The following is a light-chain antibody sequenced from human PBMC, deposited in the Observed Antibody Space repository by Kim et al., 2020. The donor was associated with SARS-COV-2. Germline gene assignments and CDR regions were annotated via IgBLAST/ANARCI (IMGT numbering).Light chain of an antibody. Sequence: CPGEAATLSGRASREITSNYLAWFQQKPGQAPRLLIYGASNRATGIPDRFGGYGSGTDFTLTISRLEPEDFAVYFCQQYVSSLLTFGGGTKVDIK. J-gene: IGKJ4*01. CDR3: QQYVSSLLT. CDR1: REITSNY. V-gene: IGKV3-20*01. CDR2: GAS.